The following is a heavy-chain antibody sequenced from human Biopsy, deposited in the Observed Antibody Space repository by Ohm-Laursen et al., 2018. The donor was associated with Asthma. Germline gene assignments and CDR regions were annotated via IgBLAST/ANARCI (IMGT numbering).Heavy chain of an antibody. D-gene: IGHD5-18*01. Sequence: SLRLSCAASGFTFSSYSMNWARQAPGKGLEWVSYISSSSSTIYYADSVKGRFTISRDNAKNSLYLQMNSLRDEDTAVYYCARFKRGYSYGYAGVFDYWGQGTLVTVSS. CDR1: GFTFSSYS. CDR2: ISSSSSTI. V-gene: IGHV3-48*02. CDR3: ARFKRGYSYGYAGVFDY. J-gene: IGHJ4*02.